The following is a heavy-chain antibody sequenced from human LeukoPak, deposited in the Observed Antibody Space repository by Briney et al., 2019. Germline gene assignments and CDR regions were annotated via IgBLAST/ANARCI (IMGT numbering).Heavy chain of an antibody. CDR2: IIPIFGTA. Sequence: SVKVSCKASGYTFTSQYMYWVRQAPGQGLEWMGGIIPIFGTAHYAQKFQGRVTITADDPTSTAYMELSSLGSEDTAVYYCARETGGYFGSGTYYKYNLFDPWGQGTLVTVSS. J-gene: IGHJ5*02. CDR1: GYTFTSQY. CDR3: ARETGGYFGSGTYYKYNLFDP. D-gene: IGHD3-10*01. V-gene: IGHV1-69*13.